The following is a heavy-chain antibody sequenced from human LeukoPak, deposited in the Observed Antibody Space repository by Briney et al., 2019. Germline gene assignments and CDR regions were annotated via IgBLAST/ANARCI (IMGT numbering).Heavy chain of an antibody. CDR1: GFSVSHNY. V-gene: IGHV3-53*01. CDR3: AREQNYDILTGSHHGAFDI. J-gene: IGHJ3*02. D-gene: IGHD3-9*01. CDR2: LYGAGGT. Sequence: PGGSLRLSCTGSGFSVSHNYMSWVRQAPGKGLEWVSILYGAGGTYYADSVKGRFTISSDSSKNTLYLQMNSLRTEDTAVYYCAREQNYDILTGSHHGAFDIWGQGTMVTVSS.